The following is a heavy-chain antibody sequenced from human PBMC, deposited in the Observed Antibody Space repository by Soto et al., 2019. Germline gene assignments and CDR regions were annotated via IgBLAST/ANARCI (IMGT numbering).Heavy chain of an antibody. D-gene: IGHD2-15*01. CDR2: INHSGST. CDR3: ARGRVVVVAARHYNWFDP. CDR1: GGSFSGYY. V-gene: IGHV4-34*01. J-gene: IGHJ5*02. Sequence: QVQLQQWGAGLLKPSETLSLTCAVYGGSFSGYYWSWIRQPPGKGLEWIGEINHSGSTNYNPSLTIRVTISVDTSKIHFSLKLSSVTAADTAVYYCARGRVVVVAARHYNWFDPWGQGTLVTVSS.